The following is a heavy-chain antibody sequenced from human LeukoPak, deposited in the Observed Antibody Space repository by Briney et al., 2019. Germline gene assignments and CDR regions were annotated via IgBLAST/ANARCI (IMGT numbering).Heavy chain of an antibody. CDR2: IYHSGST. D-gene: IGHD2-2*01. J-gene: IGHJ4*02. CDR1: GYSISSGYY. V-gene: IGHV4-38-2*01. CDR3: ARHPTYQYCSSTSCQRAPFDY. Sequence: PSETLSLICAVSGYSISSGYYWGWIRQPPGKGLEWIGSIYHSGSTYYNPSLKSRVTISVDTSKNQFSLKLSSVTAAGTAVYYCARHPTYQYCSSTSCQRAPFDYWGQGTLVTVSS.